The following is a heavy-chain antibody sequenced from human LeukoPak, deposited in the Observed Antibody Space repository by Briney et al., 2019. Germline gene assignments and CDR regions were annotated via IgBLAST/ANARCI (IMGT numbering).Heavy chain of an antibody. CDR2: IIPIFGTA. CDR1: GGTFSSYA. CDR3: ARERRVMARNHYYYYMDV. Sequence: SVKVSCKASGGTFSSYAISWVRQAPGQGLEWMGRIIPIFGTANYAQKFQGRATITTDESTSTAYMELSSLRSEGTAVYYCARERRVMARNHYYYYMDVWGKGTTVTVSS. V-gene: IGHV1-69*05. J-gene: IGHJ6*03. D-gene: IGHD5-24*01.